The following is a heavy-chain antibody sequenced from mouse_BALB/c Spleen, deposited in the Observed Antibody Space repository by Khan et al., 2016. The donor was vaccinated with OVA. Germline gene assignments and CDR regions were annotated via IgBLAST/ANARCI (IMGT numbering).Heavy chain of an antibody. CDR1: GFSLTRYG. CDR2: IWAGGRT. J-gene: IGHJ2*01. CDR3: ARSEDI. V-gene: IGHV2-9*02. Sequence: QVQLKQSGPGLAAPSQSLSITCTVSGFSLTRYGVHWVRQPPGKGLEWLGVIWAGGRTNYNSALMSRLSISKDNSKSQVSLKRNSLQTDDTTMYYCARSEDIWGQGTTLTVSS. D-gene: IGHD1-3*01.